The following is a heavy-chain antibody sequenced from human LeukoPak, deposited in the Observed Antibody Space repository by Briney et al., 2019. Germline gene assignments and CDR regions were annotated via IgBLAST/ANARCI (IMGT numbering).Heavy chain of an antibody. CDR3: ARDPMITFGVYYFDY. Sequence: PGGSLILSCAASGFTFSSYSMHWVRQAPGKGLEWVSSISSSSSYIYYADSVKGRFTISRDNAKNSLYLQMNSLRAEDTAVYYCARDPMITFGVYYFDYWGQGTLVTVSS. D-gene: IGHD3-16*01. CDR2: ISSSSSYI. CDR1: GFTFSSYS. V-gene: IGHV3-21*01. J-gene: IGHJ4*02.